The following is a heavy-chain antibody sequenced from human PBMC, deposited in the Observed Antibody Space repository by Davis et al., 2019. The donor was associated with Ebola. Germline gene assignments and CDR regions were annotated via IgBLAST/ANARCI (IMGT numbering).Heavy chain of an antibody. CDR1: GYTFTSYD. V-gene: IGHV1-8*01. CDR3: ARESGAYGGDGDLRADLDY. D-gene: IGHD4-17*01. J-gene: IGHJ4*02. CDR2: MNSNSGNT. Sequence: ASAKVSCNASGYTFTSYDINWVRQATGLGLEWMGWMNSNSGNTGYEQNFQGRVTMTRDTSTSTVYMELSNLKSEDTAVYYCARESGAYGGDGDLRADLDYWGQGTLATVSS.